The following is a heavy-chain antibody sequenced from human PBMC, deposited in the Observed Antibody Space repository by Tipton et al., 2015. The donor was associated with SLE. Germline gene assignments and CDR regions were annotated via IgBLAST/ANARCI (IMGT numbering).Heavy chain of an antibody. CDR1: GDSVSSNSAA. CDR3: ARFASYYDVWSGYLFFDY. V-gene: IGHV6-1*01. Sequence: GLVKPSQTLSLTCAISGDSVSSNSAAWNWIRQSPSRGLEWLGRTYYRTKWYNEYAVSVKSRITINPDTYKYQFSLQLNSVTPEDTAVYYCARFASYYDVWSGYLFFDYGRQRTLVTVSS. J-gene: IGHJ4*02. D-gene: IGHD3-3*01. CDR2: TYYRTKWYN.